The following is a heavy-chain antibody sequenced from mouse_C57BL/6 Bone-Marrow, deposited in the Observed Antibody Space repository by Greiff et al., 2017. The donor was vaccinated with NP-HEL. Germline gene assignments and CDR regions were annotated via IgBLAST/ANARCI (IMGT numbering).Heavy chain of an antibody. D-gene: IGHD3-1*01. Sequence: QVQLQQPGAELVMPGASVKLSCKASGYTFTSYWMHWVKQRPGQGLEWIGEIDPSDSYTNYNQKFKGKFTLTVDKSSSTAYMQLSGLTSEDSAVYYCARSGVYYVDYWGQGTTLTVSS. V-gene: IGHV1-69*01. CDR3: ARSGVYYVDY. CDR2: IDPSDSYT. J-gene: IGHJ2*01. CDR1: GYTFTSYW.